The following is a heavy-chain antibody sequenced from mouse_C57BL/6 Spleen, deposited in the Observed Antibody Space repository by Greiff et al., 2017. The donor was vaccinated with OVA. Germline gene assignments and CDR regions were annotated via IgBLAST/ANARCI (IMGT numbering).Heavy chain of an antibody. J-gene: IGHJ1*03. CDR1: GYTFTDYY. D-gene: IGHD2-2*01. CDR3: ARRGGYPVEFDV. V-gene: IGHV1-26*01. CDR2: INPNNGGT. Sequence: EVQLQQSGPELVKPGASVKISCKASGYTFTDYYMNWVKQSHGKSLEWIGDINPNNGGTSYNQKFKGKATLTVDKSSSTAYMELRSLTSEDSAVYYCARRGGYPVEFDVWGTGTTVTVSS.